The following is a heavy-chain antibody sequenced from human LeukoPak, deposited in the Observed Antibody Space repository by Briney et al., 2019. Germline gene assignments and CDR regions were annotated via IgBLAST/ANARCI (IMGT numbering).Heavy chain of an antibody. CDR1: GGSISSYY. J-gene: IGHJ6*02. CDR2: IYYSGST. CDR3: ARDAAAGTLAGTGGGMDV. V-gene: IGHV4-59*06. Sequence: SETLSLTCTVSGGSISSYYWSWIRQHPGKGLEWIGYIYYSGSTYYNPSLKSRVTISVDTSKNQFSLKLSSVTAADTAVYYCARDAAAGTLAGTGGGMDVWGQGTTVTVSS. D-gene: IGHD6-13*01.